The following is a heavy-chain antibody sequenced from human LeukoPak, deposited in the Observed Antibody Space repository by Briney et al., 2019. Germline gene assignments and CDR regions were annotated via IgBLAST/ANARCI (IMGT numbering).Heavy chain of an antibody. V-gene: IGHV1-46*01. J-gene: IGHJ6*03. CDR1: GYTFTSYY. D-gene: IGHD6-6*01. CDR2: INPSGGTT. Sequence: ASVKVSCKASGYTFTSYYMHWVRQAPGQGLEWMGIINPSGGTTSYAQKFQGRVTMTRDTSTSTVYMELSSLRSGDTAVYYCARDLSRRGLYSSSSDYYYMDVWGKGTTVTVSS. CDR3: ARDLSRRGLYSSSSDYYYMDV.